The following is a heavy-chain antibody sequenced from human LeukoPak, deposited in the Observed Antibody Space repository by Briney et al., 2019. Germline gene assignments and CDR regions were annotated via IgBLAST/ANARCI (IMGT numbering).Heavy chain of an antibody. Sequence: SETLSLTCAVSGDSIRSYYWSWIRQPPGKGLEWIGYIYYSGNTNNNPSLKSRVTMSVDTSKNQFSLKLSSVTAADTAVYYCARVLGIRLNWYFDLWGRGTLVTVSS. CDR1: GDSIRSYY. J-gene: IGHJ2*01. CDR2: IYYSGNT. V-gene: IGHV4-59*01. CDR3: ARVLGIRLNWYFDL. D-gene: IGHD3-16*01.